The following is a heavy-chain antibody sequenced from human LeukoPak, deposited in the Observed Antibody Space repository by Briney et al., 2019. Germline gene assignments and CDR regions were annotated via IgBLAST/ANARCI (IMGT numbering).Heavy chain of an antibody. CDR1: GFTVSSNY. CDR3: ARGGSGGTIFGVVTLFYFDY. D-gene: IGHD3-3*01. J-gene: IGHJ4*02. Sequence: PGGSLSLSCVASGFTVSSNYMSWVRQAPGKGLEWVSVIYSGGSTYYADSGKGRFTISRDNSKNTLYLQMNSRRAEDAAVYYCARGGSGGTIFGVVTLFYFDYWGQGTLVTVSS. CDR2: IYSGGST. V-gene: IGHV3-66*02.